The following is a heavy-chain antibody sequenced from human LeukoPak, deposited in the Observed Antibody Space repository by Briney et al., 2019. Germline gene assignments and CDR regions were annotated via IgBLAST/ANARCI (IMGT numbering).Heavy chain of an antibody. CDR3: ARDPGYTGYDSFDY. CDR1: GYTFTIYG. V-gene: IGHV1-18*04. D-gene: IGHD5-12*01. CDR2: ISGYSGKT. J-gene: IGHJ4*02. Sequence: ASVKVSCKASGYTFTIYGVSWVRQAPGQGLEWMGWISGYSGKTNYEQKFRGRVTMTTDTSKNTAHMELRSLRSDDTAVYYCARDPGYTGYDSFDYWGQGTLVTVSS.